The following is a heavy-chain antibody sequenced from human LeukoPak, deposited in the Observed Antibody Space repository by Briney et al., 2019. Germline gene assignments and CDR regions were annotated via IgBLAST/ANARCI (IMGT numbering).Heavy chain of an antibody. J-gene: IGHJ4*02. V-gene: IGHV3-15*01. CDR1: GFTFSNAW. Sequence: GGSLRLSCAASGFTFSNAWMSWVRQAPGKGLEWVGRIKSKTDGRTSDYAAPVKGRFTISRDDSKNTLYLQMNSLKTEDTAVYYCTTDLAYCGGDCYRHFDYWGQGTLVTVSS. D-gene: IGHD2-21*02. CDR3: TTDLAYCGGDCYRHFDY. CDR2: IKSKTDGRTS.